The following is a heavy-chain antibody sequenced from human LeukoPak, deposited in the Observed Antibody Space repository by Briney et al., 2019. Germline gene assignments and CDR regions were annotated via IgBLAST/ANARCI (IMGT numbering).Heavy chain of an antibody. CDR2: IYPGDSDT. CDR1: GYSFTNYW. J-gene: IGHJ3*02. Sequence: GESLKISCKGYGYSFTNYWIGWVRQMPGKGLEWMGIIYPGDSDTRYSPSFQGQVTISADKSISTTYLQWSSLKASDSAMYYCARDRDGYNSVAFDIWGQGTMVTVSS. CDR3: ARDRDGYNSVAFDI. D-gene: IGHD5-24*01. V-gene: IGHV5-51*01.